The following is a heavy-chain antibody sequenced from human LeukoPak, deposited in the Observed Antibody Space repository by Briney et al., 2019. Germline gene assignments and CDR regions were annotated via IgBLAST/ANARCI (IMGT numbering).Heavy chain of an antibody. CDR2: ISGSGGNT. J-gene: IGHJ4*02. CDR1: GFTFSNSA. V-gene: IGHV3-23*01. Sequence: GGSLRLSCAASGFTFSNSAMSWVRQAPGKGLEWVSTISGSGGNTHYADSVKGRFTISRDNSKNTLYLQMNSLRAEDTAIYYCAKDMNGYYRPFDYWGQGTLVTVSS. D-gene: IGHD3-9*01. CDR3: AKDMNGYYRPFDY.